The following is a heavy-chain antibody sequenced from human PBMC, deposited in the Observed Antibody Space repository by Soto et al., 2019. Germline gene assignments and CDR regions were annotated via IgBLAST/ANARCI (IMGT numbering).Heavy chain of an antibody. V-gene: IGHV1-2*04. CDR1: GYTFTGYY. D-gene: IGHD6-19*01. CDR3: ARVGYSSGWAYYYGMDV. Sequence: SSVKVSCKASGYTFTGYYMHWVRQAPGQGLEWMGWINPNSGGTNYAQKFQGWVTMTRDTSISTAYMELSRLRSDDTAVYYCARVGYSSGWAYYYGMDVWGQGTTVTGSS. CDR2: INPNSGGT. J-gene: IGHJ6*02.